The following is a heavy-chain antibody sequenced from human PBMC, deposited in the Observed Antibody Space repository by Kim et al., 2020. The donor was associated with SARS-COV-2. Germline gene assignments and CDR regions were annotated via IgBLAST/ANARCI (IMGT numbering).Heavy chain of an antibody. D-gene: IGHD3-10*01. CDR2: INSDGSST. CDR1: GFTFSSYW. V-gene: IGHV3-74*01. CDR3: ARGGITSWYAFDI. Sequence: GGSLRLSCAASGFTFSSYWMHWVRQAPGKGLVWVSRINSDGSSTSYADSVKGRFTISRDNAKNTLYLQMNSLRAEDTAVYYCARGGITSWYAFDIWGQGTMVTVTS. J-gene: IGHJ3*02.